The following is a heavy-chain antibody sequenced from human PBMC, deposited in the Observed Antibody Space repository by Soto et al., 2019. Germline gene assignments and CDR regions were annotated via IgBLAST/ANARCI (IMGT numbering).Heavy chain of an antibody. Sequence: WGSLRLSCAASGFTFSSYGMHWVRQAPGKGLEWVAVIWYDGSNKYYADSVKGRFTISRDNSKNTLYLQMNSLRAEDTAVYYCARGSTVTTEDYFDYWGQGTLVTVSS. D-gene: IGHD4-17*01. CDR2: IWYDGSNK. J-gene: IGHJ4*02. V-gene: IGHV3-33*01. CDR1: GFTFSSYG. CDR3: ARGSTVTTEDYFDY.